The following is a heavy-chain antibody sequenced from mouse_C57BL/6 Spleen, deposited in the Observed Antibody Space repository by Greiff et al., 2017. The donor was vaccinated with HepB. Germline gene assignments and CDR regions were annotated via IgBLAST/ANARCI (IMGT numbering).Heavy chain of an antibody. J-gene: IGHJ2*01. CDR2: IRNKANGYTT. Sequence: EVKLVESGGGLVQPGGSLSLSCAASGFTFTDYYMSWVRQPPGKALEWLGFIRNKANGYTTEYSASVKGRFTISRDNSQSILYLQMNALRAEDSATYYCARYGDYFDYWGPGTTLTVSS. CDR1: GFTFTDYY. V-gene: IGHV7-3*01. CDR3: ARYGDYFDY.